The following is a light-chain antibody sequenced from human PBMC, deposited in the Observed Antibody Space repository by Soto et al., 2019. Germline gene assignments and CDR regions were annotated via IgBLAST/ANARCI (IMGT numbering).Light chain of an antibody. Sequence: QSVLTQPASVSGSPGQSITISCTGTSSDVGSYNLVSWYQQHPGKAPKLMIYEGSKRPSGVSNRFSGSKSGNTASLTISGLQAEDEADYCCCSYAGSSTLVFGGGTKVTVL. J-gene: IGLJ2*01. V-gene: IGLV2-23*01. CDR1: SSDVGSYNL. CDR3: CSYAGSSTLV. CDR2: EGS.